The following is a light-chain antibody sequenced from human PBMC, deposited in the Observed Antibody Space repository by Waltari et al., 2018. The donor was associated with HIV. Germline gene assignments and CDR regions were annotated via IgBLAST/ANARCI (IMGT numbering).Light chain of an antibody. J-gene: IGKJ1*01. Sequence: IVLTQSPGTLSLSPGEKATLSCRASQSVSSTSLAWYQQKPGQSPRLLIYSASTRANGIPDRFSGSGSGTDFSLTISRLEPEDFAVYYCQRYGRPRTFGQGTKVEIK. CDR1: QSVSSTS. CDR3: QRYGRPRT. V-gene: IGKV3-20*01. CDR2: SAS.